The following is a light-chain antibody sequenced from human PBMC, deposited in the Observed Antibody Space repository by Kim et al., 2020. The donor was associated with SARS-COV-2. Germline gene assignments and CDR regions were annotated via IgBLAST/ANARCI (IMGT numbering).Light chain of an antibody. Sequence: SVGDRVTITCRASQVISNYLAWYQQKPGKVPKLLIYAASTLQSGVPSRFSGSGSGTDFTLTISSLQPEDVATYYCQKYNSAPPLTFGGGTKVDIK. CDR2: AAS. CDR1: QVISNY. V-gene: IGKV1-27*01. J-gene: IGKJ4*01. CDR3: QKYNSAPPLT.